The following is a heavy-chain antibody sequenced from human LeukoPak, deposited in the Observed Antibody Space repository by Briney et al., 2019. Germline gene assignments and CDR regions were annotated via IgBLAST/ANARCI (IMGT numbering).Heavy chain of an antibody. V-gene: IGHV3-23*01. CDR2: IGGGGRDA. CDR3: AKNRGANYYNYYMDV. D-gene: IGHD4/OR15-4a*01. J-gene: IGHJ6*03. CDR1: GFTFSTYA. Sequence: GGSLRLSCAASGFTFSTYAMSWVRQAPGKGLEWLSTIGGGGRDAFYADSVKGRFTVSRDNSKNTLYLQMSSLRAEDTAVYFCAKNRGANYYNYYMDVWGKGTTVTVSS.